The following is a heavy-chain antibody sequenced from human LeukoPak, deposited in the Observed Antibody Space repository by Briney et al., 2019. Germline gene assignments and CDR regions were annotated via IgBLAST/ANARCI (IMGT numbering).Heavy chain of an antibody. D-gene: IGHD3-10*01. CDR3: ARRYYYVSGSFDS. V-gene: IGHV3-74*01. CDR2: INGDGSTT. J-gene: IGHJ4*02. Sequence: GGSLRLSCAASGFTFSDYWMHWVRQAPGKGLVWVSRINGDGSTTTYADSVRGRFTISRDNAKNTLYLQMNSLGAEDTAVYYCARRYYYVSGSFDSWGQGTLVTVSS. CDR1: GFTFSDYW.